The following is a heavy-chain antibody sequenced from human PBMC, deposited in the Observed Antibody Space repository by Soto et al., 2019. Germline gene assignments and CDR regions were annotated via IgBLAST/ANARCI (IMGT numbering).Heavy chain of an antibody. CDR2: INPSGGST. J-gene: IGHJ5*02. Sequence: GASVKVSCKASGYTFTSYYMHWVRQAPGQGLKWMGIINPSGGSTSYAQKFQGRGTMTRDTSTSTVYMELSSLRSEDTAVYYCARESPRICTSCFKGFDPWGQGTLVTVSS. CDR1: GYTFTSYY. V-gene: IGHV1-46*01. D-gene: IGHD2-2*01. CDR3: ARESPRICTSCFKGFDP.